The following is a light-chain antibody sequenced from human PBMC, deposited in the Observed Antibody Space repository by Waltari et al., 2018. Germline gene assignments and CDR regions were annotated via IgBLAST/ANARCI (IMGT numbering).Light chain of an antibody. CDR2: EVS. V-gene: IGLV2-14*03. Sequence: QSALTQPTSVSGSPGQSITITCVGISGDTNDYDRVSWYQQFPGEVPRLLLYEVSNRPSGVSTRFSGSKSGTTASLVISGLQSADEATYYCSSHTKGDTWDFGGGTTLTVL. CDR3: SSHTKGDTWD. CDR1: SGDTNDYDR. J-gene: IGLJ2*01.